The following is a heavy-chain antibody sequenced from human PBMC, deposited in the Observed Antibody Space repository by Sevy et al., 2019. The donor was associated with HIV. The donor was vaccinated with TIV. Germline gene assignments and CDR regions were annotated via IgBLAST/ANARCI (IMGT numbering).Heavy chain of an antibody. CDR2: IWYDGSNK. CDR1: GFTFSSYG. V-gene: IGHV3-33*01. Sequence: SQRLSCAASGFTFSSYGMHWVRQAPGKGLEWVAVIWYDGSNKYYADSVKGRFTISRDNSKNTLYLQMNSLRAEDTAVYYCARDYYDSSGYPSFDYWGQGTLVTVSS. CDR3: ARDYYDSSGYPSFDY. D-gene: IGHD3-22*01. J-gene: IGHJ4*02.